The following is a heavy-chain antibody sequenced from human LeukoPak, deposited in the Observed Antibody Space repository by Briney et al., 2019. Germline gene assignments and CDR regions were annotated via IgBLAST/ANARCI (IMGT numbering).Heavy chain of an antibody. V-gene: IGHV3-23*01. J-gene: IGHJ4*02. CDR1: GFTFSSYA. CDR2: ISGSGGNT. Sequence: GGSLRLSCAGAGFTFSSYAVSWVRQAPGKGLEWVSSISGSGGNTYYADSVKGRFTISRDNSKNALYLQVNSLRAEDTAVYYCARGEDYWGQGTLVTVSS. CDR3: ARGEDY.